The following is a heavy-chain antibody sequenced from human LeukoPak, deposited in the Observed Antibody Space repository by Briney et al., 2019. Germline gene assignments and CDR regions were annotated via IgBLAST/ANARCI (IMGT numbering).Heavy chain of an antibody. Sequence: GGSLRLSCAASGFTFSSYWMSWVRQAPGKGLEWVANIKQDGSEEYYVDSVKGRFTISRDNAKNSLHLQMNSLRAEDTAVYYCARKGSGVLLWFGELLLGAFDIWGQGTMVTVSS. CDR1: GFTFSSYW. V-gene: IGHV3-7*01. CDR2: IKQDGSEE. J-gene: IGHJ3*02. D-gene: IGHD3-10*01. CDR3: ARKGSGVLLWFGELLLGAFDI.